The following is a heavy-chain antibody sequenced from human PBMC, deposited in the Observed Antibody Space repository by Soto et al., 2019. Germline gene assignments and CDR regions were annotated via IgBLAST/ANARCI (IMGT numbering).Heavy chain of an antibody. Sequence: SETLSLTCTVSGGSISSYYWSWIRQPPGKGLEWIGYIYYSGSINYNPSLKSRVTMSVDSSTNQFSLKLSSVTAADTAVYYCARARGPAVLTGYTLVYWGQGTLVTVSS. D-gene: IGHD3-9*01. CDR3: ARARGPAVLTGYTLVY. V-gene: IGHV4-59*01. CDR2: IYYSGSI. CDR1: GGSISSYY. J-gene: IGHJ4*02.